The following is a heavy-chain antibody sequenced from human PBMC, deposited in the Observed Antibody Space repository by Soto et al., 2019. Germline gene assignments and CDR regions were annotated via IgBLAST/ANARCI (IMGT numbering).Heavy chain of an antibody. D-gene: IGHD3-22*01. J-gene: IGHJ6*02. CDR1: GYSFTSYW. CDR2: IYPGDSDT. CDR3: ARQIPYDSSVYSRYYYYYGMDV. V-gene: IGHV5-51*01. Sequence: GESLKISCKGSGYSFTSYWIGWVRQMPGKGLEWMGIIYPGDSDTRYSPSFQGQVTISADKSISTAYLQWSSLKASDTAMYYCARQIPYDSSVYSRYYYYYGMDVWGQGTTVTVSS.